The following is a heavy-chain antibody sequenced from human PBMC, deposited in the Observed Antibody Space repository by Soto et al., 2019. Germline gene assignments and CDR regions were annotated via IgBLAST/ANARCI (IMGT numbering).Heavy chain of an antibody. V-gene: IGHV3-48*01. Sequence: GGSLRLCCAASGFTFSSYSMNWVRQAPGKGLEWVSYISSSSSTIYYADSVKGRFTISRDNAKNSLYLQMNSLRAEDTAVFYCARPQLYGDYPTAAFDIWGQGTMVTVSS. CDR1: GFTFSSYS. D-gene: IGHD4-17*01. J-gene: IGHJ3*02. CDR3: ARPQLYGDYPTAAFDI. CDR2: ISSSSSTI.